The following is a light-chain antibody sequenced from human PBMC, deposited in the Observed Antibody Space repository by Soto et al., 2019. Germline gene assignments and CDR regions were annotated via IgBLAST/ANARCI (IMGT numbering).Light chain of an antibody. CDR2: GAS. J-gene: IGKJ1*01. V-gene: IGKV3-20*01. CDR1: QSISSSY. Sequence: EIVLTQSPGTLSLSPGKRATLSCRASQSISSSYLAWYQLRPGQAPRLLIYGASSRATGIPDRFSGSGSGTEFTLTISRLEPEDFAVYYCQQYGSSSWTFGQGTKVEIK. CDR3: QQYGSSSWT.